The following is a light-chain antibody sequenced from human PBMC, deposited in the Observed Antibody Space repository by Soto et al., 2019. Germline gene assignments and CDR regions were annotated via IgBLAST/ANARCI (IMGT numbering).Light chain of an antibody. J-gene: IGKJ5*01. CDR2: GAS. V-gene: IGKV3-15*01. Sequence: EIVMTQSPATLSVSPGEIATLSFSASQSVISNLAWYQQKPGQAPRLLIYGASTRATGIPDRFSGSGSGTDFTLTISRLEPEDFAVFYCQHYDSLPITFGQGTRLEIK. CDR3: QHYDSLPIT. CDR1: QSVISN.